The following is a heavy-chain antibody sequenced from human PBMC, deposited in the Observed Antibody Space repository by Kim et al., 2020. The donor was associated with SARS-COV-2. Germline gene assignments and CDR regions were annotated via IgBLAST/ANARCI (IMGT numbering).Heavy chain of an antibody. CDR1: GFTFSSHA. V-gene: IGHV3-23*01. CDR2: ISGSGDTT. D-gene: IGHD3-9*01. CDR3: AEDRIFWEVDLPGGDY. J-gene: IGHJ4*02. Sequence: GGSLRVSCAASGFTFSSHAMTWVRQAPGKGLEWVSTISGSGDTTYYADSVKGRFTISRDNSKSTVNLQMSSLRAEDTAVYFCAEDRIFWEVDLPGGDYWGQGILVIVSS.